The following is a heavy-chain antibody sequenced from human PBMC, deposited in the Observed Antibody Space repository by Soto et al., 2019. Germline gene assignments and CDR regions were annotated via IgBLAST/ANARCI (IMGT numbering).Heavy chain of an antibody. CDR3: ARGPLVVLNYFES. CDR2: IFPLTDIP. CDR1: GGTFRNYP. Sequence: QVQLVQSGTEVKKPGSSVKVSCKASGGTFRNYPINWVRQAPGQGLEWMGSIFPLTDIPDYAQNFQARLTISADKSTSTAHRELSSLTSDDTAMYFCARGPLVVLNYFESWGQGTLVTVSS. V-gene: IGHV1-69*02. J-gene: IGHJ4*02.